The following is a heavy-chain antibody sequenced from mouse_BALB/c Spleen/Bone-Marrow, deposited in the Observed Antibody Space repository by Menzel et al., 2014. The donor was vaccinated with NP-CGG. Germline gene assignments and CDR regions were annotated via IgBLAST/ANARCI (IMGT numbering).Heavy chain of an antibody. V-gene: IGHV14-1*02. D-gene: IGHD2-14*01. J-gene: IGHJ1*01. CDR2: IDPENGNT. CDR1: GFNIKDYY. CDR3: ASYYKYDRYFDV. Sequence: EVQLQESGAELVRPGALIKLSYKASGFNIKDYYMYWVKQRPEQGLEWIGWIDPENGNTIYDPKFQGKASITVDTSSNTAYLQLSSLTSEDTAVYYCASYYKYDRYFDVWGAGTTVTASS.